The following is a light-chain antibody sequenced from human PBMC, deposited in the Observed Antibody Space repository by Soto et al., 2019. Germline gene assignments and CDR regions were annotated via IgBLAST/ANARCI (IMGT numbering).Light chain of an antibody. V-gene: IGLV1-40*01. Sequence: QSVVTQPPSVSGAPGQRVTISCTGSSSNIGAGFDVLWYQQFPGKAPKLGIYGTTHRPSGVPDRFSGSKSGTSASLAITGLQAEDEADYYCQSYDSTLSVLFGGGTKLTVL. CDR3: QSYDSTLSVL. CDR1: SSNIGAGFD. CDR2: GTT. J-gene: IGLJ2*01.